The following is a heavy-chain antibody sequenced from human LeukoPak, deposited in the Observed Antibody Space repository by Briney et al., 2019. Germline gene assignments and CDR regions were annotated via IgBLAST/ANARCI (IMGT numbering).Heavy chain of an antibody. CDR1: GYTLTELS. D-gene: IGHD1-7*01. Sequence: GASVKVSCKVSGYTLTELSMHWVRQAPGKGLEWMGGFDPEDGETIYAQKFQVRVTMTEDTSTDTAYMELSSLRSEDTAVYYCATLSDWNYGWFDPWGQGTLVTVSS. V-gene: IGHV1-24*01. CDR3: ATLSDWNYGWFDP. CDR2: FDPEDGET. J-gene: IGHJ5*02.